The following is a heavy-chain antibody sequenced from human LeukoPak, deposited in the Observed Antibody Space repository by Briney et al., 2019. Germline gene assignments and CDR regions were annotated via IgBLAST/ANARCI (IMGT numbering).Heavy chain of an antibody. Sequence: ASVKVSCKASGYTFINYYMHWVRQAPGQALEWMGIINPSGGSTSYAQKFQGRVTMTRDTSTSTVYMELSSLRSEDTAVYYCARDESTSILWWWGQGTLVTVSS. V-gene: IGHV1-46*01. D-gene: IGHD2-21*01. J-gene: IGHJ1*01. CDR2: INPSGGST. CDR3: ARDESTSILWW. CDR1: GYTFINYY.